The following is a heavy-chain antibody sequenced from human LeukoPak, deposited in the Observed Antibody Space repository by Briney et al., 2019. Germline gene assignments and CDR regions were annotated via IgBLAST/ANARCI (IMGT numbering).Heavy chain of an antibody. V-gene: IGHV4-38-2*02. CDR3: AREWELQSGDAFDI. CDR2: IYHSGST. J-gene: IGHJ3*02. Sequence: PSETLSLTCTVSGYSISSGYYWGWIRQPPGKGLEWIGSIYHSGSTYCNPSLKSRVTISVDTSKNQFSLKLSSVTAADTAVYYCAREWELQSGDAFDIWGQGTMVTVSS. CDR1: GYSISSGYY. D-gene: IGHD1-26*01.